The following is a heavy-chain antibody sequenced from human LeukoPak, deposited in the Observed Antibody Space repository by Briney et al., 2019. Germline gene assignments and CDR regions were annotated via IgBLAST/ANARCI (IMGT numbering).Heavy chain of an antibody. CDR3: ARAGLRLRYFGHYYYMDV. Sequence: TSETLSLTCTVSGGSISSYYWSWIRQPPGKGLEWIGYIYYSGSTNYNPSLKSRVTISVDTSKNQFSLKLSSVTAEDTAVYYCARAGLRLRYFGHYYYMDVWGKGTTVTISS. CDR2: IYYSGST. V-gene: IGHV4-59*01. D-gene: IGHD3-9*01. J-gene: IGHJ6*03. CDR1: GGSISSYY.